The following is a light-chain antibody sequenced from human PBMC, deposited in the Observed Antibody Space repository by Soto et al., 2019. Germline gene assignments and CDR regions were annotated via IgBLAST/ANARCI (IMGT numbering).Light chain of an antibody. J-gene: IGKJ1*01. CDR1: QTISSW. V-gene: IGKV1-5*03. CDR3: QQSYSMPA. CDR2: KTS. Sequence: DIQMTQSPSTLSASVGDRVTITCRASQTISSWLAWYQQKPGKAPKLLMYKTSSLESGVPSRFSGSRSGTEFTLTISSLQPDDFATYFCQQSYSMPAFGQGTKVDI.